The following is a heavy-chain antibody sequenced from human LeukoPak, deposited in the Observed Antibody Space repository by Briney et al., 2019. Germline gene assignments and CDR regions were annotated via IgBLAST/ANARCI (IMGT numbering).Heavy chain of an antibody. CDR3: ASERGWFGEFDY. Sequence: GGSLRLSCAASGFTFSSYSMNWVRQAPGKGLEWVSYISSSSSTIYYAGSVKGRFTISRDDAKNSLYLQMNSLRAEDTAVYYCASERGWFGEFDYWGQGTLVTVSS. J-gene: IGHJ4*02. V-gene: IGHV3-48*01. D-gene: IGHD3-10*01. CDR1: GFTFSSYS. CDR2: ISSSSSTI.